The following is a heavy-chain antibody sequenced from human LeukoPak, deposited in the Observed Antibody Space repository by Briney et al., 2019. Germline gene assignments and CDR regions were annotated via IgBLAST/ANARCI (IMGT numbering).Heavy chain of an antibody. D-gene: IGHD5-24*01. CDR1: GFIFSGSD. CDR2: INHSGST. Sequence: PGGSLRLSCAASGFIFSGSDMSWVRQAPGKGLEWIGEINHSGSTNYNPSLKSRVTISVDTSKNQFSLKLTSVTAADTAVYFCARLMQMGIPFHYHHSDVWGQGTTVTVSS. J-gene: IGHJ6*02. V-gene: IGHV4-34*01. CDR3: ARLMQMGIPFHYHHSDV.